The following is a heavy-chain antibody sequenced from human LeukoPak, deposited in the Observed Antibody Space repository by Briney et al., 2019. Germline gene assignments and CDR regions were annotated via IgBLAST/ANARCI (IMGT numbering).Heavy chain of an antibody. Sequence: GGSLRLSCAASGFTFSNAWMSWVRQAPGKGLEWVGRIKSKTDGGTTDYAAPVKGRFTISRDNSKNTLYLQTNSLRAEDTAVYYCARDFRTNYYYYMDVWGKGTTVTVSS. J-gene: IGHJ6*03. V-gene: IGHV3-15*01. D-gene: IGHD1-14*01. CDR1: GFTFSNAW. CDR3: ARDFRTNYYYYMDV. CDR2: IKSKTDGGTT.